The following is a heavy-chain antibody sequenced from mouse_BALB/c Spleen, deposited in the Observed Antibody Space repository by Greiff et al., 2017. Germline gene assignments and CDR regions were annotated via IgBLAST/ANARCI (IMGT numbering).Heavy chain of an antibody. CDR3: ATGRDYVAMDY. CDR2: IDPSDSYT. CDR1: GYTFTSYW. V-gene: IGHV1-69*02. J-gene: IGHJ4*01. Sequence: VQLQQPGAELVKPGASVKLSCKASGYTFTSYWMHWVKQRPGQGLEWIGEIDPSDSYTNYNQKFKGKATLTVDKSSSTAYMQLSSLTSEDSAVYYCATGRDYVAMDYWGQGTSVTVSS.